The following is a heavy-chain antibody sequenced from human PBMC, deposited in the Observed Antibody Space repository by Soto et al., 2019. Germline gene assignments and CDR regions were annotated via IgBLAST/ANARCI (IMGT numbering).Heavy chain of an antibody. CDR1: GFSLTTTGVG. V-gene: IGHV2-5*02. J-gene: IGHJ4*02. Sequence: SGPTLVNPTQPLTLSCTFSGFSLTTTGVGVAWIRQPPGKALEWLALIYWDDGKRYSPSPSLKNRLSITKDNSKNQVVLTMANMDPMDTATYYCAHRPSNGGSRPFDFWGQGTLVTVSS. CDR2: IYWDDGK. D-gene: IGHD2-8*01. CDR3: AHRPSNGGSRPFDF.